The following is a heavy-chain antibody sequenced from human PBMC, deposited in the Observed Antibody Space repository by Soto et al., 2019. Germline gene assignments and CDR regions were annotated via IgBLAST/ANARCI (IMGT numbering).Heavy chain of an antibody. Sequence: PSETLSLTCAIYGGTFSSHSRSWVRQPPGKGLEWIGEIDHGGSTNYNPSLQSRVTISGDTSKNQFSLGLRSLTAADPGVYYCAAYDVGTIIQDYWGQGTRVTVSA. CDR1: GGTFSSHS. CDR3: AAYDVGTIIQDY. J-gene: IGHJ4*02. D-gene: IGHD2-21*02. V-gene: IGHV4-34*08. CDR2: IDHGGST.